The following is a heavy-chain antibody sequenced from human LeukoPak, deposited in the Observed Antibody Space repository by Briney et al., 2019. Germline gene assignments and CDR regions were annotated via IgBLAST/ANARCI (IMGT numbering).Heavy chain of an antibody. CDR2: IYYSGNT. CDR1: GFTFSSYG. CDR3: ARYRNEALFAFDI. Sequence: PGGSLRLSCAASGFTFSSYGMNWVRQAPGKGLEWIGYIYYSGNTDYNPSLKSRVTISVDTSKNQFSLRLNSVTAADTAVYYCARYRNEALFAFDIWGQGTMVTVSS. J-gene: IGHJ3*02. D-gene: IGHD1-14*01. V-gene: IGHV4-59*01.